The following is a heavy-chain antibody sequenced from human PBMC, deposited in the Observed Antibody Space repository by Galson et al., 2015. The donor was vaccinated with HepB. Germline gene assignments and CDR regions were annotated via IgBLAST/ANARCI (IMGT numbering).Heavy chain of an antibody. Sequence: SLRLSCAASGFTFSYYAMAWVRQAPGKGLEWISAITPSGDNTYSADSMKGRFFISRDNSQNTLFLQMNSLRADDTAVYYCAREKGEYDFWSGYYTGGHNDHWGQGTLVTVSS. CDR2: ITPSGDNT. CDR1: GFTFSYYA. J-gene: IGHJ4*02. D-gene: IGHD3-3*01. V-gene: IGHV3-23*01. CDR3: AREKGEYDFWSGYYTGGHNDH.